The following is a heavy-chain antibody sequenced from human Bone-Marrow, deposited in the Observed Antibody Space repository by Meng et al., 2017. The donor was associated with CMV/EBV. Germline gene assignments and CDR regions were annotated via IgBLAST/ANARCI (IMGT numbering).Heavy chain of an antibody. J-gene: IGHJ4*02. D-gene: IGHD6-19*01. CDR2: IYYSGST. Sequence: QLQLQESGPGLVKPSEXPSLTCTVSGGSISSSSYYWGWIRQPPGKGLEWIGSIYYSGSTYYNPSLKSRVTISVDTSKNQFSLKLSSVTAADTAVYYCARDSYSSGSPAFDYWGQGTLVTVSS. V-gene: IGHV4-39*07. CDR3: ARDSYSSGSPAFDY. CDR1: GGSISSSSYY.